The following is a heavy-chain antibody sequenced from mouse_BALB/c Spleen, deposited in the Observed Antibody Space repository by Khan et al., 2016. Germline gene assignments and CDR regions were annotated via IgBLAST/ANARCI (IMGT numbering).Heavy chain of an antibody. CDR2: INSDSRTI. D-gene: IGHD1-1*01. J-gene: IGHJ3*01. CDR3: ARAGYYGYLVY. V-gene: IGHV4-1*02. CDR1: GFDFRGYW. Sequence: EVKLLESGGGLVQPGGSLKLSCAASGFDFRGYWMSWVRQAPGKGLEWIGEINSDSRTINYSPSLKDKFTISRDNAKSTLYLQISKVRSEDTALYYCARAGYYGYLVYWGQGTLVSISA.